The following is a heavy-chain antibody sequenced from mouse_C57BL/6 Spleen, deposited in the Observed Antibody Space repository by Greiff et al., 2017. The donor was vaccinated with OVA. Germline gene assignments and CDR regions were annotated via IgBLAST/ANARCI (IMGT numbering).Heavy chain of an antibody. V-gene: IGHV7-3*01. CDR3: ARSSTGTVFDY. Sequence: EVKLEESGGGLVQPGGSLSLSCAASGFTFTDYYMSWVRQPPGKALEWLGFIRNKANGYTTEYSASVKGRFTISRDNSQSILYLQMNALRAEDSATYYCARSSTGTVFDYWGQGTTLTVSS. CDR2: IRNKANGYTT. CDR1: GFTFTDYY. D-gene: IGHD4-1*02. J-gene: IGHJ2*01.